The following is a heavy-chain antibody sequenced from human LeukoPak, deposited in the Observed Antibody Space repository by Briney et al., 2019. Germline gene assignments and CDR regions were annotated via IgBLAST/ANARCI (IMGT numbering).Heavy chain of an antibody. CDR1: GFNFSAYA. V-gene: IGHV3-30-3*01. CDR3: ARRSAAVDY. J-gene: IGHJ4*02. Sequence: GGSLRLSCAVSGFNFSAYAMHWVRQAPGKGLDWVAVISYDGSHKYYADSVRGRFTISRDNSKNTVYLQMNSLRIEDTAVYSCARRSAAVDYWGQGTLVAVSS. CDR2: ISYDGSHK. D-gene: IGHD6-13*01.